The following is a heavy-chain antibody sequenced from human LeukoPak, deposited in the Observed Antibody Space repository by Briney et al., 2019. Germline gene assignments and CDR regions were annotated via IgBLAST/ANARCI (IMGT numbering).Heavy chain of an antibody. CDR3: VRQDSRGFEF. CDR1: GYSFTTYW. D-gene: IGHD3-22*01. CDR2: VYPDDSDT. J-gene: IGHJ4*02. V-gene: IGHV5-51*01. Sequence: GESLKISCQSSGYSFTTYWIGWVRQMPGKGLEWMGIVYPDDSDTKYSPSFRGHVTISADGSSRTAYLQWNSLKASDTAMYYCVRQDSRGFEFWGQGALVTVSS.